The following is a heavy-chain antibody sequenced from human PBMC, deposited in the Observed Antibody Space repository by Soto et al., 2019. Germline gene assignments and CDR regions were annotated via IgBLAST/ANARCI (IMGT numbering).Heavy chain of an antibody. Sequence: QVQLQESGPGLVEPSGTLSLTCAVSGGSIRSGNWWSWVRQPPGKGLEWIGEIYHSGTTNYNPSLNSRVPISVDKSKNQFSLKLTSVTAADTAVYYCARQRGYYVDYWGQGTLVTVSS. D-gene: IGHD3-22*01. CDR3: ARQRGYYVDY. V-gene: IGHV4-4*02. CDR1: GGSIRSGNW. CDR2: IYHSGTT. J-gene: IGHJ4*02.